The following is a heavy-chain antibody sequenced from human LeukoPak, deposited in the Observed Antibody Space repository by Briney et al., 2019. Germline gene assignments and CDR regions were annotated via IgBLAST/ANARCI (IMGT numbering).Heavy chain of an antibody. D-gene: IGHD4-23*01. V-gene: IGHV3-21*01. Sequence: PGGSLRLSCAAAGFTFSSYSMNWVRQAPGKGLEWVSSISSSSSYIYYADSVQGRFTISRDNAKNSLYLQMNSLRAEDTAVYYCARDDGGNSENAFDIWGQGTMVTVSS. CDR3: ARDDGGNSENAFDI. J-gene: IGHJ3*02. CDR2: ISSSSSYI. CDR1: GFTFSSYS.